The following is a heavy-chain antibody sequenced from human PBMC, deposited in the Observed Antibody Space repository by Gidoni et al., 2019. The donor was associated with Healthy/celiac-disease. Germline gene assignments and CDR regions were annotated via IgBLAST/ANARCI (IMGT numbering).Heavy chain of an antibody. CDR1: GYSISSGYY. CDR2: IYHSGST. D-gene: IGHD5-18*01. Sequence: QVQLQESGPGLVKPSETLSLTCTVSGYSISSGYYWGWIRQPPGKGLEWIGSIYHSGSTYYNPSLKSRVTISVDTSKNQFSLKLSSVTAADTAVYYCARELGYGPVPYYYYGMDVWGQGTTVTVSS. CDR3: ARELGYGPVPYYYYGMDV. V-gene: IGHV4-38-2*02. J-gene: IGHJ6*02.